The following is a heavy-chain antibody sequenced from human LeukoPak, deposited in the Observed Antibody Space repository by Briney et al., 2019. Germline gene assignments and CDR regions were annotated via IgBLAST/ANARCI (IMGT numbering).Heavy chain of an antibody. D-gene: IGHD2-2*01. Sequence: GGSLRLSCAASGFTFSSYAMHWVRQAPGKGLEWVANIKQHGSEKYYVDSVKGRFTISRDNAKNSLYLQMNSLRAEDTAVYYCASALPADRFDYWGQGTLVTVSS. CDR1: GFTFSSYA. CDR3: ASALPADRFDY. J-gene: IGHJ4*02. CDR2: IKQHGSEK. V-gene: IGHV3-7*01.